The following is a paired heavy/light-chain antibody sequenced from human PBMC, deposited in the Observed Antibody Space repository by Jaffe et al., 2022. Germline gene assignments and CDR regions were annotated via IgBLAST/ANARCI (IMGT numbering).Light chain of an antibody. V-gene: IGKV3-15*01. CDR3: QQYNYWPPGT. J-gene: IGKJ1*01. CDR2: GAS. Sequence: EIVMTQSPATLSVSPGERATLSCRASQSLSSNLAWYQQKPGQAPRLLIYGASTRATGIPARFSGSGSGTEFTLTISSLQSEDFAVYYCQQYNYWPPGTFGQGTKVEIK. CDR1: QSLSSN.
Heavy chain of an antibody. V-gene: IGHV4-39*01. CDR2: IYYSGNT. Sequence: QLQLQESGPGLVKPSETLSLTCTVSGGSISSSNYYWGWIRQPPGKGLEWIGSIYYSGNTYYNPSLKSRVTISVDTSKNQFSLKLSSVTAADTAVYYCGRHRGTSGYGFFDYWGQGTLVTVSS. D-gene: IGHD5-12*01. J-gene: IGHJ4*02. CDR3: GRHRGTSGYGFFDY. CDR1: GGSISSSNYY.